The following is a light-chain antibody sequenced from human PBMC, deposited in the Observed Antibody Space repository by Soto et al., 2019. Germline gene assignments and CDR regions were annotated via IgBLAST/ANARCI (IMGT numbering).Light chain of an antibody. V-gene: IGKV3-20*01. CDR3: QQYGDSPPTYT. J-gene: IGKJ2*01. Sequence: ELVLTQSPGTLSLSPGERATLSCRASQSVTSSYLAWYQQRPGQAPRLLIYGASTRATGIPDRFSGSASGADFTLTISRLEPEDFAMYYCQQYGDSPPTYTFGQGTKLEVK. CDR1: QSVTSSY. CDR2: GAS.